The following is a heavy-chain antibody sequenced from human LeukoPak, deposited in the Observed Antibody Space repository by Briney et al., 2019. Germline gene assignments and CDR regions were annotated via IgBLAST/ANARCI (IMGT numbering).Heavy chain of an antibody. Sequence: GGSLRLSCAASGFTFSSYSMNWVRQAPGKGLEWVSVIYSGGSTYYADSVKGRFTISRDNSKNTLYLQMNSLRAEDTAVYYCARARTTVTSGFDYWGQGTLVTVSS. CDR2: IYSGGST. J-gene: IGHJ4*02. V-gene: IGHV3-66*01. D-gene: IGHD4-17*01. CDR1: GFTFSSYS. CDR3: ARARTTVTSGFDY.